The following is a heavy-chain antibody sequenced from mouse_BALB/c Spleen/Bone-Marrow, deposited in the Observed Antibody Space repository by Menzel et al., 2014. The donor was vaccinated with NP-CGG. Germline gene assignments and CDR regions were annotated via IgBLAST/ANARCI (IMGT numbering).Heavy chain of an antibody. Sequence: LQQSGSELARPGASVKLSCKASGYTFTSYWMHWVKQRHGQGLEWIGNIYPGSGSTNYDEKFKSKGTLTVDTSSSTAYTHLSSLTSEDSAVYYCTRGYYPYCYAMDYWGQGTSVTVSS. D-gene: IGHD2-3*01. CDR3: TRGYYPYCYAMDY. CDR2: IYPGSGST. CDR1: GYTFTSYW. V-gene: IGHV1S22*01. J-gene: IGHJ4*01.